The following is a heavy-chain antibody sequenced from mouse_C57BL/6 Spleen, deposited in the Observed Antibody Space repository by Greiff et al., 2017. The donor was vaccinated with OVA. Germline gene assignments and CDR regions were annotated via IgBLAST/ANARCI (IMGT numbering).Heavy chain of an antibody. CDR2: INPSSGYT. V-gene: IGHV1-7*01. CDR1: GYTFTSYW. J-gene: IGHJ4*01. CDR3: ARRDPITPNAMDY. Sequence: QVQLQQSGAELAKPGASVKLSCKASGYTFTSYWMHWEKQRPGQGLEWIGYINPSSGYTKYNQKFKDKATLTADKSSSTAYMQLSSLTYEDSAVYYCARRDPITPNAMDYWGQGTSVTVSS. D-gene: IGHD1-1*01.